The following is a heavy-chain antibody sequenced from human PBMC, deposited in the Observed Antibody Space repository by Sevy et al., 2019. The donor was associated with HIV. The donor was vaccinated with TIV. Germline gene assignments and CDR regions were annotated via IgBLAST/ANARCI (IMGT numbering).Heavy chain of an antibody. J-gene: IGHJ5*02. CDR1: GFSVNSNY. D-gene: IGHD1-26*01. V-gene: IGHV3-66*01. Sequence: GGSLRLSCAASGFSVNSNYMTWVRQAPGKGLEGVSVIYSDETTYHADSVKDRFTISRDNSKNMLYLQMNSLRAEDTAVYYCAKRGGAGPGFDPWGQGTLVTVSS. CDR3: AKRGGAGPGFDP. CDR2: IYSDETT.